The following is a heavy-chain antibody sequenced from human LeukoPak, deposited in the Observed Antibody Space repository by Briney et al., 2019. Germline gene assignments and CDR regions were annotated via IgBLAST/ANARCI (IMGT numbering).Heavy chain of an antibody. J-gene: IGHJ6*02. V-gene: IGHV1-2*06. D-gene: IGHD2-2*01. CDR2: VNPKSGGT. CDR1: GGTFSSYA. CDR3: ARDTSGYGMDV. Sequence: ASVKVSCKASGGTFSSYAISWVRQAPGQGLEWMGRVNPKSGGTNFAQKFRSRVTMTRDTSINTAYMELSGLRSDDSAIYYCARDTSGYGMDVWGQGTTVTVSS.